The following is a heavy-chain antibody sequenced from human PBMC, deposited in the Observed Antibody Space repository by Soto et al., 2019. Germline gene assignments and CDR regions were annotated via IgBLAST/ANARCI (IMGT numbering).Heavy chain of an antibody. V-gene: IGHV2-5*02. CDR2: IYWDDDK. CDR1: GFSLSTSGVG. Sequence: QITLKKSGPTLVKPTQTLTLTCTLSGFSLSTSGVGVGRIRQTPEKALEWLALIYWDDDKRYRPSLKSRLTISKDTSKDEVVVTMTIMEPVDTATYSCARYFYESSDYSPSDYGVDVWGPGTGVTVSS. D-gene: IGHD3-22*01. CDR3: ARYFYESSDYSPSDYGVDV. J-gene: IGHJ6*02.